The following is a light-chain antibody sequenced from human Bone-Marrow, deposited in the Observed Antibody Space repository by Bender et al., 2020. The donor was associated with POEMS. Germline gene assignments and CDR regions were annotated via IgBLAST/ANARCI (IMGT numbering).Light chain of an antibody. CDR2: TNN. CDR1: GSNIGGYP. Sequence: QSVLTQPPSASGTPGQRVTISCSGSGSNIGGYPVNWYQQLPGTAPRLLIYTNNERPSGFPDRYSGSKSGNTASLTISGLQAEDEADYYCCSYGGRYTSVVFGGGTKLTVL. V-gene: IGLV1-44*01. J-gene: IGLJ2*01. CDR3: CSYGGRYTSVV.